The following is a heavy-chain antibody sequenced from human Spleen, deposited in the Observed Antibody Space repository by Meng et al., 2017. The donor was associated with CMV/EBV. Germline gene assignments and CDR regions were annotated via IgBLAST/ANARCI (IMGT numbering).Heavy chain of an antibody. CDR1: GFSFSSYA. J-gene: IGHJ4*02. CDR2: INGGGGST. V-gene: IGHV3-23*01. CDR3: AKGSFNYDTSGNFYGYFDS. Sequence: GGSLRLSCAPSGFSFSSYAMSWVRQAPGKGLEWVSGINGGGGSTYYADSVKGRFTISRDNSKNTLYLQMNSLRAEDTAVYYCAKGSFNYDTSGNFYGYFDSWGQGTLVTVSS. D-gene: IGHD3-22*01.